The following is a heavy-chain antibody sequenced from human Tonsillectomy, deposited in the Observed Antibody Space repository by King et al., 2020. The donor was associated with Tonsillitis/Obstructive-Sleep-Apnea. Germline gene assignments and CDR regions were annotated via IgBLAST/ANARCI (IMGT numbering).Heavy chain of an antibody. V-gene: IGHV1-18*01. CDR3: ARDSRSHYYDTSGYYTFEY. CDR2: ISAYNGDT. D-gene: IGHD3-22*01. Sequence: VQLVQSGAEVKKPGASVKVSCKASGYTFTTYGINWVRQAPGQGLEWMGWISAYNGDTNYAQKLQDRVTMTTDTSTTTAYMEVRSLRSDDTAVYYCARDSRSHYYDTSGYYTFEYWGQGTLVTVSS. J-gene: IGHJ4*02. CDR1: GYTFTTYG.